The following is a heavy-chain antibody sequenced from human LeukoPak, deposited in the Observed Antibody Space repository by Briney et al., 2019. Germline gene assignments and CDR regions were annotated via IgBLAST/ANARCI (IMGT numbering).Heavy chain of an antibody. V-gene: IGHV3-7*01. Sequence: GGSLRLSCAASGFTFSSYWMSWVRQAPGKGLEWVANIKQDGSEKYYVDTVKGRFTISRDNAKNTLYMQMSSLRAEDTAVYYSARAGKQLVGFDYWGQGTLVTVSS. CDR3: ARAGKQLVGFDY. J-gene: IGHJ4*02. CDR1: GFTFSSYW. D-gene: IGHD6-6*01. CDR2: IKQDGSEK.